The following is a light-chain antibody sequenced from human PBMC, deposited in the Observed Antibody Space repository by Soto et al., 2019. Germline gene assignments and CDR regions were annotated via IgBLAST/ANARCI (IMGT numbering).Light chain of an antibody. CDR2: EVS. CDR3: SSYAGSNTVV. Sequence: QSALTQPPSASGSPGQSVTISCTGTSSDVGAYIYVSWYQHHPGKAPKLMIYEVSKRPSGVPDRFSGSKSGNTASLPGSGLQAEDEADYYCSSYAGSNTVVFGGGTKLTVL. V-gene: IGLV2-8*01. CDR1: SSDVGAYIY. J-gene: IGLJ2*01.